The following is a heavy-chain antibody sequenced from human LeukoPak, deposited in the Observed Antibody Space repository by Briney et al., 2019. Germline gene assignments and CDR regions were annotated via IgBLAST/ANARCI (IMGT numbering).Heavy chain of an antibody. J-gene: IGHJ3*02. V-gene: IGHV4-59*01. CDR3: ARYPLTYYYDSSGYTDAFDI. CDR2: IYYSGST. Sequence: PSETLSLTCTVSGGSISSYYWSWIRQPPGKGLEWIGYIYYSGSTNYNPSLKSRVTISVDTSKNQFSLKLSSVTAADTAVYYCARYPLTYYYDSSGYTDAFDIWGQGTMVTVSS. D-gene: IGHD3-22*01. CDR1: GGSISSYY.